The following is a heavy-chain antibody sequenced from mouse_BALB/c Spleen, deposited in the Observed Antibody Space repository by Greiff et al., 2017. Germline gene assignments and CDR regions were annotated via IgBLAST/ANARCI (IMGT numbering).Heavy chain of an antibody. Sequence: VQLQQSGPELMKPGASVKISCKASGYSFTSYYMHWVKQSHGKSLEWIGYIDPFNGGTSYNQKIKGKATLTVDKSSSTAYMHLSSLTSEDSAVYYCARDGTDAMDYWGQGTSVTVSS. D-gene: IGHD2-3*01. V-gene: IGHV1S135*01. J-gene: IGHJ4*01. CDR1: GYSFTSYY. CDR2: IDPFNGGT. CDR3: ARDGTDAMDY.